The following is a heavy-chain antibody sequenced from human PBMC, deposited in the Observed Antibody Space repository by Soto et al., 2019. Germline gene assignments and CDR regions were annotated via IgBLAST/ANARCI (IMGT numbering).Heavy chain of an antibody. J-gene: IGHJ5*02. V-gene: IGHV1-24*01. D-gene: IGHD2-15*01. Sequence: ASVKVSCKVSGYTLTELSMHWVRQAPGKGLEWMGGIDPEDGETIYAQKFQGRVTMTEDTSTDTAYMELSSLRSEDTAVYYCATWSGYCSGGSCRVLGFDPWGQGTLVTVSS. CDR3: ATWSGYCSGGSCRVLGFDP. CDR2: IDPEDGET. CDR1: GYTLTELS.